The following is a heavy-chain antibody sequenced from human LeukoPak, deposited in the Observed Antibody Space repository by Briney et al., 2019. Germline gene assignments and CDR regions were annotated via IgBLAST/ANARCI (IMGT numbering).Heavy chain of an antibody. J-gene: IGHJ4*02. Sequence: SETLSLTCAVYGGSFSGYYWSWIRQPPGKGLEWIGEIDHSGSTNYNPSLKSRVTMSVDTSKNQFSLRLRSVTAADTAVYYCARQIASAGTAGFDFWGQGALVTVSS. V-gene: IGHV4-34*01. D-gene: IGHD6-13*01. CDR2: IDHSGST. CDR3: ARQIASAGTAGFDF. CDR1: GGSFSGYY.